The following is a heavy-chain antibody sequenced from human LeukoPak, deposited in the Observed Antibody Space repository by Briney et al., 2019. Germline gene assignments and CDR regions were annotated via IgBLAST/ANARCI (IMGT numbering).Heavy chain of an antibody. CDR2: ISYIGRP. CDR3: ARALYLYALGTGFRCLGVDP. D-gene: IGHD2-8*01. J-gene: IGHJ5*02. Sequence: SETLSLTCTVSGGSISADGSFWTWIRQPPGKGLEWIGYISYIGRPFYNPSLKGRLTISVDPSKNLFSLNLSSVTAADTAVYYCARALYLYALGTGFRCLGVDPWGQGTLVTVSS. CDR1: GGSISADGSF. V-gene: IGHV4-30-4*01.